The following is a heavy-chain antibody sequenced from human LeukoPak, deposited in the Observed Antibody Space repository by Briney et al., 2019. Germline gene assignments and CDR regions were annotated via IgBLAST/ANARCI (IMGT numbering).Heavy chain of an antibody. CDR3: ARGTTIFGAAGY. CDR1: GFTFSSYS. J-gene: IGHJ4*02. D-gene: IGHD3-3*01. V-gene: IGHV3-21*01. Sequence: PGGSLRLSCAASGFTFSSYSMNWVRQAPGKGLEGVSSISSSSSYIYYTDSVKGRFTISRDNAKNSLYLQMNSLRAEDTAVYYCARGTTIFGAAGYWGQGTLVTVSS. CDR2: ISSSSSYI.